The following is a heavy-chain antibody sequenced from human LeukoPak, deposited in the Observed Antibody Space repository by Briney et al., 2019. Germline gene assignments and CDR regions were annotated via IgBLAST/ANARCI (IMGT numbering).Heavy chain of an antibody. Sequence: GGSLRLSCAASGFTFSSYAMSWVRQAPGKGLEWVSAISGSGGSKYYAASVKGGFTISRANSKNTLYLQMNSLSAEDAAEYYCAKVPAKDAFDIWGQGTMVTVSS. CDR3: AKVPAKDAFDI. CDR1: GFTFSSYA. CDR2: ISGSGGSK. J-gene: IGHJ3*02. V-gene: IGHV3-23*01.